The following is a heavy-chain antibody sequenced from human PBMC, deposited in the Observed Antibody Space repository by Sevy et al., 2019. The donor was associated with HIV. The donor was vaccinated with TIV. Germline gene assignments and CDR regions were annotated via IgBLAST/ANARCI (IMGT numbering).Heavy chain of an antibody. V-gene: IGHV3-7*01. CDR2: IKQDESEK. Sequence: GGSLRLSCAASGFSFSTYWMHWVRQAPGKGLEWVAKIKQDESEKYYVASVKGRFTISSDNAKNSVYLEMNSLRPEDTAIYYCAKGNSGSFDYWGQGTLVTVSS. D-gene: IGHD3-22*01. CDR3: AKGNSGSFDY. J-gene: IGHJ4*02. CDR1: GFSFSTYW.